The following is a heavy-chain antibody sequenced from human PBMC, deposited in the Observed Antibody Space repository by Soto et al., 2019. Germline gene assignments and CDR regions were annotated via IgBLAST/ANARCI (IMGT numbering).Heavy chain of an antibody. CDR3: TRRASSSFYHFDL. D-gene: IGHD2-2*01. V-gene: IGHV5-10-1*01. J-gene: IGHJ4*02. CDR2: IDPSDSYV. Sequence: GESLKISCQASGYSFTAYWITWVRQMPGKGLEWMATIDPSDSYVDYSPSFRGHVTFSVDRSITTVYLQWNSLKASDSAMYFCTRRASSSFYHFDLWGQGALVTVSS. CDR1: GYSFTAYW.